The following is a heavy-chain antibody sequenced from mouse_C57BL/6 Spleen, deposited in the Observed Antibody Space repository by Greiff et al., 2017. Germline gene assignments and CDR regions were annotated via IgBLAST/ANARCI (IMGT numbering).Heavy chain of an antibody. Sequence: VQLQQPGAELVKPGASVKLSCKASGYTFTSYWMHWVKQRPGQGLEWIGMIHPNSGSTNYNEKFKSKATLTVDKSSSTAYMQLSSLTSEDSAVYYCAREGYDYDGFAYWVQGTLVTVSA. V-gene: IGHV1-64*01. CDR1: GYTFTSYW. CDR3: AREGYDYDGFAY. J-gene: IGHJ3*01. D-gene: IGHD2-4*01. CDR2: IHPNSGST.